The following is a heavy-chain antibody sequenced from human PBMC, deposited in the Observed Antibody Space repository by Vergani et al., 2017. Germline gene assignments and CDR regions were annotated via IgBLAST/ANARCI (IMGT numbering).Heavy chain of an antibody. J-gene: IGHJ5*02. D-gene: IGHD2-2*01. V-gene: IGHV4-30-4*08. CDR2: IYYSGST. CDR1: GGSISSGDYY. Sequence: QVQLQESGPGLVKPSQTLSLTCTVSGGSISSGDYYWSWIRQPPGKGLEWIGYIYYSGSTYYNPSLKSRVTISVDTSKNQFSLKLSSVTAADTAVYYCARDSLGYAREGWFDPWGQGTLVTVSS. CDR3: ARDSLGYAREGWFDP.